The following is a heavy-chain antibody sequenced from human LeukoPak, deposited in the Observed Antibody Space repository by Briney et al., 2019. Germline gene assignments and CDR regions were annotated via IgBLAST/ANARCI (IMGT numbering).Heavy chain of an antibody. J-gene: IGHJ4*02. CDR2: IYSGGSI. V-gene: IGHV3-53*01. Sequence: GGSLRLSCAASGFTVSSNYMSWVRQAPGKGLEWVSVIYSGGSIYYADSVKGRFTISRDNSKNTLYLQMNSLRAEDTAVYYCAKGILRFLEWCFDYWGQGTLVTVSS. D-gene: IGHD3-3*01. CDR3: AKGILRFLEWCFDY. CDR1: GFTVSSNY.